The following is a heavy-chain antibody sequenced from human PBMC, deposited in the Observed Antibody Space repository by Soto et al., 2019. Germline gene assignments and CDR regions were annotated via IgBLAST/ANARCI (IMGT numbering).Heavy chain of an antibody. V-gene: IGHV4-30-4*01. Sequence: SETLSLTCTVSGGSISSGDYYWSWIRQPPGKGLEWIGYIYYSGSTYYNPSLESRVTISVDTSKNQFSLKLSSVTAADTAVYYCAREIAEELKKNWFDPWGQGTLVTVSS. J-gene: IGHJ5*02. CDR3: AREIAEELKKNWFDP. CDR2: IYYSGST. CDR1: GGSISSGDYY. D-gene: IGHD6-13*01.